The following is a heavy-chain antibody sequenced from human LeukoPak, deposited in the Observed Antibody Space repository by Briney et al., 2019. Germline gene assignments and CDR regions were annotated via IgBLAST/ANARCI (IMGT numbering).Heavy chain of an antibody. CDR1: GFTFSSYG. J-gene: IGHJ4*02. Sequence: GRSLRLSCAASGFTFSSYGMHWVRQAPGKGLEWVAVISYDGSNKYYADSVKGRFTISRDNSKNTLYLQMNSLRAEDTAVYYCAKADMVRSYFDYWGQGTLVTVSS. CDR3: AKADMVRSYFDY. CDR2: ISYDGSNK. V-gene: IGHV3-30*18. D-gene: IGHD3-10*01.